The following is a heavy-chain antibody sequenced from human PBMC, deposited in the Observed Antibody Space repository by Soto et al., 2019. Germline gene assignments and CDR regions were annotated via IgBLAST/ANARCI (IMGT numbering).Heavy chain of an antibody. D-gene: IGHD6-6*01. Sequence: QVQLVESGGGLVKPGGSLRLSCAASGFTFSDYYMSWIRQAPGKGLEWVSYISSSSSYTNYADSVKGRFTISRDNAKNSLYLQMNSLRAEDTAVYYCGYSSSSASWGWFDPWGQGTLVTASS. J-gene: IGHJ5*02. CDR3: GYSSSSASWGWFDP. V-gene: IGHV3-11*06. CDR2: ISSSSSYT. CDR1: GFTFSDYY.